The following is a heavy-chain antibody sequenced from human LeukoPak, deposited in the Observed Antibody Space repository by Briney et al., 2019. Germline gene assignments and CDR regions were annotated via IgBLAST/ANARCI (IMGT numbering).Heavy chain of an antibody. J-gene: IGHJ4*02. V-gene: IGHV3-33*06. CDR2: IWYDGSNK. CDR1: GFTFSSYG. D-gene: IGHD5-18*01. Sequence: PGGSLRLSCAASGFTFSSYGMHWVRQAPGKGLEWVAVIWYDGSNKYYADSVKGRFTISRDNSKNTLYLQMNSLRAEDTAVYYCAKRGHSYDFDYWGQGTLVTVSS. CDR3: AKRGHSYDFDY.